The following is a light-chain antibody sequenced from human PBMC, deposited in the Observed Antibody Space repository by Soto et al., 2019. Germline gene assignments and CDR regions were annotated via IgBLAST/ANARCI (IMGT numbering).Light chain of an antibody. CDR2: DAS. CDR1: QTISTW. J-gene: IGKJ5*01. V-gene: IGKV1-39*01. CDR3: QQSDSTPYT. Sequence: GDRVTITCRASQTISTWMAWYQQKPGKAPKLLIYDASTLESGVPSRFSGSGSGTDFTLTIASLQPEDFSTYYCQQSDSTPYTFGQGTRLEIK.